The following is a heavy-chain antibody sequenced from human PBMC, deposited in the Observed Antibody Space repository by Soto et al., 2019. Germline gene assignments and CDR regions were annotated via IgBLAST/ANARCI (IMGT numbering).Heavy chain of an antibody. CDR3: ARGDRGGFDL. CDR1: GFTFNQNW. CDR2: INSDGSDT. J-gene: IGHJ3*01. V-gene: IGHV3-74*01. Sequence: GGSLRLSCVASGFTFNQNWMHWVRQTPGKGLVWVSRINSDGSDTNYADSVKGRFIISRDNARNTVSLQMSSLRAEDTAIYYCARGDRGGFDLWGHGTVVTVSS. D-gene: IGHD3-10*01.